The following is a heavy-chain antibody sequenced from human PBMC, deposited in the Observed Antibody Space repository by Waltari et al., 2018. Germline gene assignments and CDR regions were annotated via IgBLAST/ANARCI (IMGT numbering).Heavy chain of an antibody. V-gene: IGHV1-24*01. J-gene: IGHJ5*02. CDR3: TRERVGYCSGGTCYSRWFDP. Sequence: QVQLVQSGAEVKKPGASVKVSCRVSGYSLAESALHWVRQAPGKGLEWLGGFDPEYGEAVYAQEFQGRVTMTEDTSKDTAYMELSSLTYEDTAVYYCTRERVGYCSGGTCYSRWFDPWGQGTLVTVSS. CDR2: FDPEYGEA. D-gene: IGHD2-15*01. CDR1: GYSLAESA.